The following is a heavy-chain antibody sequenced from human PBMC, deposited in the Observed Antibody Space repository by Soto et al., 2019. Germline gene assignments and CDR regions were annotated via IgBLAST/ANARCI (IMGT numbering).Heavy chain of an antibody. D-gene: IGHD2-8*02. CDR2: FGRVGDT. V-gene: IGHV3-13*01. J-gene: IGHJ4*02. Sequence: PGGSLRLSCAASGFIFGTFDMHWVRQATGEGLEWVAGFGRVGDTYYSDSVKGRFTISRDDAKSSLSLQMNNLRVGDTAVYYCARRFCSGGVCLGIGFDYWGQGTLVTVSS. CDR3: ARRFCSGGVCLGIGFDY. CDR1: GFIFGTFD.